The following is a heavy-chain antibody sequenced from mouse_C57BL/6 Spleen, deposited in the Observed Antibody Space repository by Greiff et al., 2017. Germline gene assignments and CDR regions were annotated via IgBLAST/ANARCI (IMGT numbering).Heavy chain of an antibody. J-gene: IGHJ4*01. D-gene: IGHD2-5*01. CDR2: INPNNGGT. CDR1: GYTFTDYN. V-gene: IGHV1-22*01. Sequence: DVQLQESGPELVKPGASVKMSCKASGYTFTDYNMHWVKQSHGKSLEWIGYINPNNGGTSYNQKFKGKATLTVNKSSSTAYMALRSLTSEDSAVYYCASYYSNPLYAMDYWGQGTSVTVSS. CDR3: ASYYSNPLYAMDY.